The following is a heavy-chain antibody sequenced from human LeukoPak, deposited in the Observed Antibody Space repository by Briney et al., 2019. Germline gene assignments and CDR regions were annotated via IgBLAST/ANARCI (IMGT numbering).Heavy chain of an antibody. D-gene: IGHD4-17*01. Sequence: PGGSLRLSCAASGFTFSSYAMSWVRQAPGKGLEWVSAISGSGGSTYYADSVKGRFTISRDNSKNTLYLQMNSLRAEDTAVYYGAKDLRRTVTGDYWGQGTLVTVSS. V-gene: IGHV3-23*01. J-gene: IGHJ4*02. CDR2: ISGSGGST. CDR1: GFTFSSYA. CDR3: AKDLRRTVTGDY.